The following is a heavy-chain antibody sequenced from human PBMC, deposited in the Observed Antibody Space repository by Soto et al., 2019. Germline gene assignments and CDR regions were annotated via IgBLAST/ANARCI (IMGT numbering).Heavy chain of an antibody. D-gene: IGHD5-12*01. V-gene: IGHV1-69*01. CDR1: GGTFSSYA. Sequence: QVQLVQSGAEVKKPGSSVKVSCKASGGTFSSYAISWVRQAPGQGLEWMGGIIPIFGTANYAQKFQGRVTITADESTSTAYVELSSLRSEDTAVYYCALSGYDYPYYYSYGMDVCGQGTTVTVSS. J-gene: IGHJ6*01. CDR2: IIPIFGTA. CDR3: ALSGYDYPYYYSYGMDV.